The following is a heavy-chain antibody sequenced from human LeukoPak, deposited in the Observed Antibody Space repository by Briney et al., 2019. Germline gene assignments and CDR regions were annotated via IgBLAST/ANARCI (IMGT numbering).Heavy chain of an antibody. CDR3: ASRLLLDAFDI. CDR2: IYPGDSET. D-gene: IGHD3-22*01. J-gene: IGHJ3*02. CDR1: GYSFTSYW. Sequence: GEALKIYCKGSGYSFTSYWIGGTRHLTGTCLEGMGIIYPGDSETRYSPSFQGQVTISADKSISTAYLQWSSLKASDTAMYYCASRLLLDAFDIWGQGTMVTVSS. V-gene: IGHV5-51*01.